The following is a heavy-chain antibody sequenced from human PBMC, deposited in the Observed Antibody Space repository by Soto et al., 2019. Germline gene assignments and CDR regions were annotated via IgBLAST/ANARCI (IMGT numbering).Heavy chain of an antibody. Sequence: QVQLQQWGAGLLKPSETLSLTCAVYGGSFSGYYWSWIRQPPGKGLEWIGEINHSGSTNYNPSLKSRVTISVXXSXHXXSLKLSSVTAADTAVYYCARQGTSYDSSAMSPFDYWGQGTLVTVSS. CDR3: ARQGTSYDSSAMSPFDY. D-gene: IGHD3-22*01. V-gene: IGHV4-34*01. CDR2: INHSGST. CDR1: GGSFSGYY. J-gene: IGHJ4*02.